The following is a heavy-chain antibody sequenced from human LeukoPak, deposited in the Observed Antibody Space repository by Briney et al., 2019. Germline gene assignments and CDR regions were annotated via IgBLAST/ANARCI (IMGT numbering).Heavy chain of an antibody. V-gene: IGHV3-21*04. J-gene: IGHJ4*02. CDR2: ISSSSSYI. D-gene: IGHD1-14*01. CDR3: AKDRTYRGGILDS. Sequence: GGSLRLSCAASGFTFSSYSMNWVRQAPGKGLEWVSSISSSSSYIYYADSVKGRFTISRDNAKNSLYLQMNSLKPEDTALYYCAKDRTYRGGILDSWGQGTLVTVSS. CDR1: GFTFSSYS.